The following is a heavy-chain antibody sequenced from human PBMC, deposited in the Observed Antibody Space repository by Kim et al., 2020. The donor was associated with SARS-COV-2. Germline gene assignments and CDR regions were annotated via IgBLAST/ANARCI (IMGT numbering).Heavy chain of an antibody. CDR3: GKISGWTDGWDYFDF. CDR1: GFTFSDNY. J-gene: IGHJ4*02. V-gene: IGHV3-72*01. Sequence: GGSLRLSCAASGFTFSDNYYDWIRQAPGKGLEWVGRIRSKAHSYTTEYAASVKGRFTISRDDYRNSLYLQMNSLRTEDTAVYYCGKISGWTDGWDYFDFWGQGTLVTVSS. D-gene: IGHD6-19*01. CDR2: IRSKAHSYTT.